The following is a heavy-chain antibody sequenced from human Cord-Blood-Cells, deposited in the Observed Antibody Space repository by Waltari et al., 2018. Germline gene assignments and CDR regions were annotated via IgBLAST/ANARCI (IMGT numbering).Heavy chain of an antibody. CDR1: GGSFSGYY. CDR3: AGAGAGNGYFDL. J-gene: IGHJ2*01. CDR2: VNQSGST. Sequence: QVQLPQWGAGLLTPSETLSLTCAVYGGSFSGYYWSSIRQHPGKGVEWIGEVNQSGSTHYNPSLTCRVTISVDTSKNQFSLKLSTVTAADTAVYYWAGAGAGNGYFDLWGRCTRVTVSS. V-gene: IGHV4-34*01. D-gene: IGHD7-27*01.